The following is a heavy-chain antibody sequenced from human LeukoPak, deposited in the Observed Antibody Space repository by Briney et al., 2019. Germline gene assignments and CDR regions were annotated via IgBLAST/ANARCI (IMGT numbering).Heavy chain of an antibody. Sequence: SQTLSLTCTVSGGSISSGDYYWSWIRQPPGKGLEWIRHIYHSGITYYNPSLKSRVTFLVDTSKNQFSLKVNSVTAADTAVYHCARARAYSCSWYYFDDWGQGTLVTVSS. CDR1: GGSISSGDYY. D-gene: IGHD6-13*01. J-gene: IGHJ4*02. CDR2: IYHSGIT. V-gene: IGHV4-30-4*08. CDR3: ARARAYSCSWYYFDD.